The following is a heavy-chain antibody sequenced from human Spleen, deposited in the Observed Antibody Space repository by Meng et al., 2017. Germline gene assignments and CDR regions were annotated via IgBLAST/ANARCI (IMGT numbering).Heavy chain of an antibody. CDR1: GFSITSGYF. CDR2: LHHSEST. J-gene: IGHJ1*01. Sequence: GSLRLSCAVSGFSITSGYFWGWIRQPPGKGLEWIGNLHHSESTNYSPSLRSRVTISLDTSKNQVSLRLNSVTAADTAVYFCARLSYTSGPIMNWGQGTLVTVSS. D-gene: IGHD6-19*01. CDR3: ARLSYTSGPIMN. V-gene: IGHV4-38-2*01.